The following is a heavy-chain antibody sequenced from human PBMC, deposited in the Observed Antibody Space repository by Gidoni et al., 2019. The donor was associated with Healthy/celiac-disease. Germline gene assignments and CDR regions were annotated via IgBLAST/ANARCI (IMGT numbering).Heavy chain of an antibody. CDR1: GFTFSSYG. J-gene: IGHJ5*02. D-gene: IGHD2-21*02. V-gene: IGHV3-33*01. CDR3: ARDTRYRGGDFNGWFDP. CDR2: IWYDGSNK. Sequence: QVQLVESGGGVVQPGRSLRLSCAASGFTFSSYGMHWVRQAPGKGLEWVAVIWYDGSNKYYADSVKGRFTISRDNSKNTLYLQMNSLRAEDTAVYYCARDTRYRGGDFNGWFDPWGQGTLVTVSS.